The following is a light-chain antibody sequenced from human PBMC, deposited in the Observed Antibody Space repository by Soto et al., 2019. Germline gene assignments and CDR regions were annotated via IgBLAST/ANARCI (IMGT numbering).Light chain of an antibody. CDR3: QQYHSYWT. CDR2: DAS. CDR1: PSISSW. V-gene: IGKV1-5*02. J-gene: IGKJ1*01. Sequence: DIPMTQSPSTLSASVGDRVTILCRASPSISSWLAWYQQKPGKAPKLLIHDASTLESGVPSRFSARGSGTEFTLTISSLQPDDFSTYYCQQYHSYWTFGQGTKVDIK.